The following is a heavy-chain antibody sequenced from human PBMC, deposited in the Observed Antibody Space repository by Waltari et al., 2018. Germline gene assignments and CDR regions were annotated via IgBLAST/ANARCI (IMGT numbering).Heavy chain of an antibody. CDR2: SIPIFGTA. J-gene: IGHJ4*02. V-gene: IGHV1-69*08. CDR1: GGSFSSYA. Sequence: QVQLVQSGAEVKKPGSSVKVSCKASGGSFSSYAISWVRQAPGQGLEWMGRSIPIFGTANNEQQIQGSVTITADKSTRTAYMELSSLRSEETAVYYCAGDLVVGASGGVDYWGQGTLVTVSS. D-gene: IGHD1-26*01. CDR3: AGDLVVGASGGVDY.